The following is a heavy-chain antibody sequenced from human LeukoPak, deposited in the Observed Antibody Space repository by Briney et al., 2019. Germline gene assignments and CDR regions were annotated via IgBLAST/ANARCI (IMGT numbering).Heavy chain of an antibody. V-gene: IGHV4-31*03. Sequence: SETLSLTCTVSGGSISSGGYYWSWIRQHPGKGLEWIGYIYYSGSTYYNPSLKSRVTISVDTSKNQFSLNLSSVTAADTAVYYCARDGGWLQTDYWGQGTLVTVSS. D-gene: IGHD5-24*01. CDR3: ARDGGWLQTDY. CDR1: GGSISSGGYY. J-gene: IGHJ4*02. CDR2: IYYSGST.